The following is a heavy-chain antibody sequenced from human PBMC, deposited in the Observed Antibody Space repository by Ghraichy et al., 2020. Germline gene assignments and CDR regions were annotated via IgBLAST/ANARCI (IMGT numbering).Heavy chain of an antibody. CDR2: MNPNSGDT. V-gene: IGHV1-8*01. CDR1: GYTFTSYD. CDR3: ASGDGDFWSGYRNTYYYYYGMDV. D-gene: IGHD3-3*01. Sequence: ASVKVSCKASGYTFTSYDINWVRQATGQGLEWMGWMNPNSGDTGYAQKFQGRVTMTRNTSISTAYMELSSLRSEDTAVYYCASGDGDFWSGYRNTYYYYYGMDVWGQGTTVTVSS. J-gene: IGHJ6*02.